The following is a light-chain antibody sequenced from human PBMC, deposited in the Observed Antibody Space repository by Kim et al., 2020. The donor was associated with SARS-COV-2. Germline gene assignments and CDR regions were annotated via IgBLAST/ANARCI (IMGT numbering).Light chain of an antibody. Sequence: PGQTARITCSGDALPKKFAFWYQQKSGQAPVLVIYEDTKRPSGIAERFSGSSSGTMATLTISGAQVEDEADYYCYSSDTSGLHRVFGGGTQLTVL. V-gene: IGLV3-10*01. CDR1: ALPKKF. J-gene: IGLJ2*01. CDR3: YSSDTSGLHRV. CDR2: EDT.